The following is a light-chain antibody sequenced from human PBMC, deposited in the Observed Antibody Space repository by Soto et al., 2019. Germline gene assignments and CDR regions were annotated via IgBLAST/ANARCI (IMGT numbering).Light chain of an antibody. CDR3: QQSYSTPT. Sequence: DIQMTQSPSSLSASVGDRVTITCRASQSISSYLNWYQQKPGKAPKVLIYAASSLQSGVTSRFSGSGSGTDFTLTISSLQPEDFATYYCQQSYSTPTFGGGTKVEIK. CDR2: AAS. V-gene: IGKV1-39*01. J-gene: IGKJ4*01. CDR1: QSISSY.